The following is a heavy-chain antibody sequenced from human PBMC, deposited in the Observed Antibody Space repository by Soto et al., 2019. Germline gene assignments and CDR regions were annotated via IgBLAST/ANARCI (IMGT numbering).Heavy chain of an antibody. J-gene: IGHJ6*02. CDR1: GNTFTSYA. V-gene: IGHV1-3*01. D-gene: IGHD4-17*01. Sequence: QVQLVQSGAEVKKPGASVKVSCKASGNTFTSYAMHWVRQAPGQRLEWMGWINAGKGNTKYSQKFQGRVTITRDTSASTAYMELSSLRSEDTAVYYCATVTPLYYYYGMDVWGQGTTVTVSS. CDR3: ATVTPLYYYYGMDV. CDR2: INAGKGNT.